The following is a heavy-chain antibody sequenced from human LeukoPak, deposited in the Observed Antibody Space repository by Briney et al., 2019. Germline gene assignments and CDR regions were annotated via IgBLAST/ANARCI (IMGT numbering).Heavy chain of an antibody. D-gene: IGHD2-15*01. V-gene: IGHV3-7*01. CDR2: IKEDGSEK. Sequence: GGSLRLSCASSGIIFNHYWMSWVRQVPGKGLEWMANIKEDGSEKNYVDSVRGRFTISRDNARSSLYLQMNSLRAEDTAVYYCARRGWQFDSWGQGTLVTVSS. J-gene: IGHJ4*02. CDR3: ARRGWQFDS. CDR1: GIIFNHYW.